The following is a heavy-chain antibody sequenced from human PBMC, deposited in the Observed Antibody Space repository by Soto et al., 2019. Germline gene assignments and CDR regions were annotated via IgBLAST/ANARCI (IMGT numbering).Heavy chain of an antibody. D-gene: IGHD2-2*01. CDR2: INPSGGST. CDR3: GRLNCSSTSCYYYYGMDV. Sequence: ASVKVSCKASGYTFTSYYMHWVRQAPGQGLEWMGIINPSGGSTSYAQKFQGRVTMTRDTSTSTVYMELSSLRSEDTAVYYCGRLNCSSTSCYYYYGMDVWGQGTTVTVSS. CDR1: GYTFTSYY. J-gene: IGHJ6*02. V-gene: IGHV1-46*01.